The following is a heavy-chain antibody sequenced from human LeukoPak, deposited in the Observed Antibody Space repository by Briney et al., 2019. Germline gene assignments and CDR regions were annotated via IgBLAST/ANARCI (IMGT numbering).Heavy chain of an antibody. V-gene: IGHV1-46*01. J-gene: IGHJ3*02. D-gene: IGHD6-13*01. CDR2: INPSGGST. CDR3: ARTQERSSSHDAFDI. Sequence: ASVKVSCKASGYTLTCYYMHWVRQAPGQGLEWMGIINPSGGSTSYAQKFQGRVTMTRDTSTSTVYMELSSLRSEDTAVYYCARTQERSSSHDAFDIWGQGTMVTVSS. CDR1: GYTLTCYY.